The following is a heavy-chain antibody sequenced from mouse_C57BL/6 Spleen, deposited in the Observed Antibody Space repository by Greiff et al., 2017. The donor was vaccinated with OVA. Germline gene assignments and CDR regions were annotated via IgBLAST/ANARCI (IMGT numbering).Heavy chain of an antibody. J-gene: IGHJ2*01. CDR2: INYDGSST. V-gene: IGHV5-16*01. Sequence: EVQRVESEGGLVQPGSSMKLSCTASGFTFSDYYMAWVRQVPEKGLEWVANINYDGSSTYYLDSLKSRFIISRDNAKNILYLQMSSLKSEDTATYYCARDGDDYGFDYWGQGTTLTVSS. CDR3: ARDGDDYGFDY. D-gene: IGHD2-4*01. CDR1: GFTFSDYY.